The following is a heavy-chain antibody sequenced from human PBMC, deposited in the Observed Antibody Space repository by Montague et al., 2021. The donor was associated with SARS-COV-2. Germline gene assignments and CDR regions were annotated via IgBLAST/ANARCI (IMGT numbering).Heavy chain of an antibody. CDR2: IYYSGST. CDR1: GGSISSSSYY. J-gene: IGHJ4*02. V-gene: IGHV4-39*01. Sequence: SETLSLTCTVSGGSISSSSYYWGWIRQPPGKGLEWFGSIYYSGSTXYNPSLKSRVTISVDTSKDQFSLKLSSVTAADTAVYYCARQVGTMIVVVIIKLRYYFDYWGQGTLVTVSS. D-gene: IGHD3-22*01. CDR3: ARQVGTMIVVVIIKLRYYFDY.